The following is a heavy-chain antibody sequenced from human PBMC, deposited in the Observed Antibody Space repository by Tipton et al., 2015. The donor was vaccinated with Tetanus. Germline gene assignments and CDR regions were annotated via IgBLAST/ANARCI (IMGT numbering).Heavy chain of an antibody. CDR2: ISSRGSYI. J-gene: IGHJ6*02. CDR3: AKDNGGYSYGRYGMDV. CDR1: GFTFSRFS. D-gene: IGHD5-18*01. Sequence: SLRLSCAASGFTFSRFSLNWVRQAPGKGLEWVSSISSRGSYIYYAESVKGRFTISRDNAKNSLYLQMNSLRAEDTALYYCAKDNGGYSYGRYGMDVWGQGTTVTVSS. V-gene: IGHV3-21*04.